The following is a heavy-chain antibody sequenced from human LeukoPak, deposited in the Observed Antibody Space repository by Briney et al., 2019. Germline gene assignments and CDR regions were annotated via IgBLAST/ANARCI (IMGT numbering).Heavy chain of an antibody. CDR3: AKEDVGAAPHF. D-gene: IGHD2-15*01. Sequence: GGSLRLSCAASGFTFSAYGMSWIRQVPGKGLEWVSADSIYGGGPYYADSVNGRFTMSRDNSENTVYLQMDSLRAEDTALYHCAKEDVGAAPHFWGQGTLVTVSS. CDR2: DSIYGGGP. J-gene: IGHJ4*02. CDR1: GFTFSAYG. V-gene: IGHV3-23*01.